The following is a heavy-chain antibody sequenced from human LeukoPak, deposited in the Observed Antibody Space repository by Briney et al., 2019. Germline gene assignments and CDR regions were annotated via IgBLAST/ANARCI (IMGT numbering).Heavy chain of an antibody. V-gene: IGHV3-23*01. Sequence: GGSLRLSCAASGFTFSSYAMSWVRQAPGKGLEWVSAISGSGGSTYYADSVKDRFTISRDNSKNTLYLQMNSLRAEDTAVYYCAKNGYCSGGSCYYGRWAFDIWGQRTMVTVSS. CDR1: GFTFSSYA. D-gene: IGHD2-15*01. CDR2: ISGSGGST. J-gene: IGHJ3*02. CDR3: AKNGYCSGGSCYYGRWAFDI.